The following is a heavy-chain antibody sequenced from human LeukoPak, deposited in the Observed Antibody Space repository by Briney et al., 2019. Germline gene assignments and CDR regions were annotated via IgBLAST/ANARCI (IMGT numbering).Heavy chain of an antibody. Sequence: APVKVSCKASGYTFTSYGISWVRQAPGQGLEWMGWISAYNGNTNYAQKLQGRVTMTTDTSTSTAYMELRSLRSDDTAVYYCARGEVAGIYYYYYYMDVWGKGTTVTVSS. J-gene: IGHJ6*03. D-gene: IGHD5-12*01. CDR3: ARGEVAGIYYYYYYMDV. CDR1: GYTFTSYG. V-gene: IGHV1-18*01. CDR2: ISAYNGNT.